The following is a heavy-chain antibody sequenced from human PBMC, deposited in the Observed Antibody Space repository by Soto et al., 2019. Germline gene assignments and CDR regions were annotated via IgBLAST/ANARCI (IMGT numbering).Heavy chain of an antibody. CDR3: TTDPHSTGTKY. Sequence: EVQLVESGGGLVKPGGSLRLSCAASGFSFSDAWMTWVRQAPGAGLEWVGRIKSRTDGGTTDYAAPVKGRFTISRDASKTTLYLQMNSLKTEYTAVYYCTTDPHSTGTKYWGQGTLVTVSS. D-gene: IGHD1-1*01. CDR1: GFSFSDAW. CDR2: IKSRTDGGTT. J-gene: IGHJ4*02. V-gene: IGHV3-15*01.